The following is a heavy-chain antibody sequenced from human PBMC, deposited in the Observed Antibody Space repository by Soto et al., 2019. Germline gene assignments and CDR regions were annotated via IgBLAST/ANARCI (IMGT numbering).Heavy chain of an antibody. D-gene: IGHD3-3*01. CDR1: GSTFDDHT. V-gene: IGHV3-43*01. CDR3: AKEKDRFFDY. CDR2: TTWDAGSA. J-gene: IGHJ4*02. Sequence: EVQLVVSGGLVVRPGGSLRLSCAGSGSTFDDHTMHWVRQAPGKGLEWVSLTTWDAGSAFYADSVRGRFTISRDNSKNSLYLQMNSLRTEDSALYYCAKEKDRFFDYWGRGTPVTVSS.